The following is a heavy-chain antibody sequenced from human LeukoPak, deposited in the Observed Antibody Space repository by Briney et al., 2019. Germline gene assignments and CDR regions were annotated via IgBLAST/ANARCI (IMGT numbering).Heavy chain of an antibody. Sequence: GSLRLSCAASGFTFSSYAMHWVRQAPGKGLEWVAVISYDGSNKYYADSVKGRFTISRDNSKNTLYLQMNSLRAEDTAVYYCARGGDYGDYVDYYYYYMDVWGKGTTVTVSS. V-gene: IGHV3-30*04. CDR3: ARGGDYGDYVDYYYYYMDV. D-gene: IGHD4-17*01. J-gene: IGHJ6*03. CDR1: GFTFSSYA. CDR2: ISYDGSNK.